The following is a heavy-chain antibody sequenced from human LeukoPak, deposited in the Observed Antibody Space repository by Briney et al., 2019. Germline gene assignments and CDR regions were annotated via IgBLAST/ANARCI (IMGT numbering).Heavy chain of an antibody. Sequence: PGGSLRLSCTASGFTFSNYAMSWVRQAPGKGLHWVSAISGGGGSTYYTDSVKGRFTISRDNSKNTLYLQMNSLRAEDTDVYYCAKVFSGSDSLLDYYYMDVWGKGTTVTVSS. CDR2: ISGGGGST. CDR1: GFTFSNYA. V-gene: IGHV3-23*01. J-gene: IGHJ6*03. CDR3: AKVFSGSDSLLDYYYMDV. D-gene: IGHD5-12*01.